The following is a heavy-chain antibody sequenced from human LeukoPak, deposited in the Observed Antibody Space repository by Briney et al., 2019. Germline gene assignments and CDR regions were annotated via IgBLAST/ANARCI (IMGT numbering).Heavy chain of an antibody. CDR1: GYTFTSYG. CDR3: ARDWAYCGGDCSYYFDY. CDR2: ISAYNGNT. D-gene: IGHD2-21*01. J-gene: IGHJ4*02. Sequence: ASVKVSCKASGYTFTSYGISWVRQAPGQGLEWMGWISAYNGNTNYAQKLQGRVTMTTDTSTSTAYMELRSLRSDDTAVYYCARDWAYCGGDCSYYFDYWGQGTLVTVSS. V-gene: IGHV1-18*01.